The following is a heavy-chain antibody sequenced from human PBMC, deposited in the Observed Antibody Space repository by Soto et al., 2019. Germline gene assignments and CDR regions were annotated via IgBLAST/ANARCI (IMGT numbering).Heavy chain of an antibody. CDR1: GFTFSNYC. Sequence: EVQLVESGGGLVKPGGSLRLSCAASGFTFSNYCMTWVRQAPGRGLEWVSAISSESTKISYADAVKGRFTISRDNAHSSVFLLMRTLRAEDTAVYYCAKVWDQWLLEIDYWGQGSLVTVAS. CDR3: AKVWDQWLLEIDY. D-gene: IGHD6-19*01. CDR2: ISSESTKI. J-gene: IGHJ4*02. V-gene: IGHV3-21*01.